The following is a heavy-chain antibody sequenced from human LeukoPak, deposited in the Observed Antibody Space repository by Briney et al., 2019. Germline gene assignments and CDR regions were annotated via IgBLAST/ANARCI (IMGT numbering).Heavy chain of an antibody. CDR3: ARGFVAAPSRKNYFDGSYKYYNFYYYMDV. Sequence: PSETLSLTCAVYGESFNDHFWSWIRQPPGKGLEWIGQINHVGITNYNPSPKSRVTMSVDTSKKQSSLRLNSVIAADTAVYYCARGFVAAPSRKNYFDGSYKYYNFYYYMDVWGKGTTVAVSS. CDR1: GESFNDHF. V-gene: IGHV4-34*01. CDR2: INHVGIT. J-gene: IGHJ6*03. D-gene: IGHD3-22*01.